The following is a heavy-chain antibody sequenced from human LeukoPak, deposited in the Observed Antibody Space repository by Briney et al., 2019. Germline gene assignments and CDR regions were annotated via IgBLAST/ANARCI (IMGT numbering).Heavy chain of an antibody. V-gene: IGHV4-61*02. CDR3: ARGLYCSGGSCYFDY. J-gene: IGHJ4*02. CDR1: GGSISSGSYY. Sequence: PSETLSLTCTVSGGSISSGSYYWSWIRQPAGKGLEWIGRIYTSGSTNYNPSLKSRVTISVDTSKSQFSLKLSSVTAADTAVYYCARGLYCSGGSCYFDYWGQGTLVTVSS. CDR2: IYTSGST. D-gene: IGHD2-15*01.